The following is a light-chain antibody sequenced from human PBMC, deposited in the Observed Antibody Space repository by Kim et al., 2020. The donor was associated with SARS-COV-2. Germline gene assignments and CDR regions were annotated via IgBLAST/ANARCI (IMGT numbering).Light chain of an antibody. J-gene: IGKJ1*01. CDR2: STA. CDR3: QQADSVPLT. Sequence: DIRMTQSPSSLSASVGDRVTITCRASQRIGSNLNWYQQKPGKAPNLLIYSTATLDSGVPSRFSGSGSGTDFTLTINSLQSEDFATYYCQQADSVPLTFGQGTKVDIK. CDR1: QRIGSN. V-gene: IGKV1-39*01.